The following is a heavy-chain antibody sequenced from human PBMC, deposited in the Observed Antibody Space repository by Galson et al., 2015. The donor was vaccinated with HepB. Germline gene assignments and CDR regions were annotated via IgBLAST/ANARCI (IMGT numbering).Heavy chain of an antibody. D-gene: IGHD5-18*01. V-gene: IGHV3-33*01. CDR1: GFTSSNYG. Sequence: SLRLSCAASGFTSSNYGMHWVRQAPGKGLEWVAVIWYDGSNKYYADSVKGRFTISRDNSKNTLYLQMNSLRAEDTAVYYCARDLSTRVDTAMVTVPYGMDVWGQGTTVTVSS. CDR2: IWYDGSNK. CDR3: ARDLSTRVDTAMVTVPYGMDV. J-gene: IGHJ6*02.